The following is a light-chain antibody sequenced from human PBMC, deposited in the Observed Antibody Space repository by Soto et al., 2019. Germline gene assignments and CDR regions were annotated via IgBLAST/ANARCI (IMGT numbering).Light chain of an antibody. CDR3: QQYDSSPRT. CDR2: GAS. V-gene: IGKV3-20*01. J-gene: IGKJ1*01. Sequence: EIVLTQSPGTLSLSPGERATLSCRASQSVSSSFLAWYQQKPGQAPRLLIYGASSRATGIPDRFGGSGSGTDFTLTISRLEPEDFAEYYCQQYDSSPRTFGQGTKVEVK. CDR1: QSVSSSF.